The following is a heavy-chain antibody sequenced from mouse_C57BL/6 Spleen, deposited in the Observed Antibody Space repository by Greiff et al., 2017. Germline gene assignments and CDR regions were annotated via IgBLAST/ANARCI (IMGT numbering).Heavy chain of an antibody. J-gene: IGHJ1*03. Sequence: EVQLQQSGPELVKPGASVKISCKASGYTFTDYYMNWVKQSHGKSLEWIGDINPNNGGTSYNQKFKGKATLTVDKSSSTAYMELRSLTSEDSAVYYCARDYGSRTLYFDVWGTGTTVTVSS. CDR2: INPNNGGT. CDR3: ARDYGSRTLYFDV. CDR1: GYTFTDYY. V-gene: IGHV1-26*01. D-gene: IGHD1-1*01.